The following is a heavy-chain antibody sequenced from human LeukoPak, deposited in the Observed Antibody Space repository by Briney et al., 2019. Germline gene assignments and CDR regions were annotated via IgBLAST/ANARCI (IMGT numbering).Heavy chain of an antibody. J-gene: IGHJ3*02. CDR3: ARTEQLQHAFDI. Sequence: SVKVSCKASGGTFSSYAISWVRQAPGQGLEWMGGIIPIFGTANYAQKFQGRVTITADESTSTAYMELSSLRSEDTAVYYCARTEQLQHAFDIWGQGTMVTVSS. V-gene: IGHV1-69*01. CDR1: GGTFSSYA. CDR2: IIPIFGTA. D-gene: IGHD6-6*01.